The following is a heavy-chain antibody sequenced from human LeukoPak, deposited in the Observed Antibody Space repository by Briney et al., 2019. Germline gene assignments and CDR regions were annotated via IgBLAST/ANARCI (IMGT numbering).Heavy chain of an antibody. CDR2: IYYSGGT. D-gene: IGHD6-19*01. CDR1: GGSISSGGYY. Sequence: PSQTLSLTCTVSGGSISSGGYYWSWIRQHPGKGLEWIGYIYYSGGTYYNPSLKSRVTISVDTSKNQFSLKLSSVTAADTAVYYCARDQLRVVAVAGLLDYWGQGTLVTVSS. CDR3: ARDQLRVVAVAGLLDY. V-gene: IGHV4-31*03. J-gene: IGHJ4*02.